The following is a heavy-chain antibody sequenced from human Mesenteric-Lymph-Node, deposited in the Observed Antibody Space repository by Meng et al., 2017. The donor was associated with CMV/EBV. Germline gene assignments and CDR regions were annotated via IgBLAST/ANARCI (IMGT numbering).Heavy chain of an antibody. CDR3: AYCGDLPPLW. CDR1: GDSISSMKAA. Sequence: QIQLKQLGPGLVKSSQTHSLTETTSGDSISSMKAAWNWIRHSPSRGLEWLGRTYYRSESYNDYAVSVKSRISVNLDTSKNQLSLHLNFVTPEDTAVYYCAYCGDLPPLWWGQGTLVTGSS. D-gene: IGHD3-10*01. V-gene: IGHV6-1*01. CDR2: TYYRSESYN. J-gene: IGHJ4*02.